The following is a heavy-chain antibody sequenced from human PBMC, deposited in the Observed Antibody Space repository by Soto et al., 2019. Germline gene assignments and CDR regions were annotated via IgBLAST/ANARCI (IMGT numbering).Heavy chain of an antibody. Sequence: QVQLQESGPGLVKPSGTLSLTCAVSGGSISSSNWWSWVRQPPGKGLEWIGEIYHSGSTNYNPSPKSRVTISVXKSXNXFSLKLSSVTAADTAVYYCARLYGDDEGGYYYGMDVWGQGTTVTVSS. V-gene: IGHV4-4*02. CDR1: GGSISSSNW. J-gene: IGHJ6*02. CDR2: IYHSGST. CDR3: ARLYGDDEGGYYYGMDV. D-gene: IGHD4-17*01.